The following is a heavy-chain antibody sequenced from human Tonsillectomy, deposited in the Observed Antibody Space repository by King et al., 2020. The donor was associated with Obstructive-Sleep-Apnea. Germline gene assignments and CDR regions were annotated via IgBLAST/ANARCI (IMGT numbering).Heavy chain of an antibody. D-gene: IGHD3-10*01. CDR3: ARGGGSPVDWYFDL. Sequence: VQLQQWGAGLLKPSETLSLTCAVYGGSFSGYYWSWIRQPPGKGLEWIGEINHSGSTNYNPSLKSRVTISVDTSKNQFSLTLSSVTAADTAVYYCARGGGSPVDWYFDLWGRGTLVTVSS. CDR2: INHSGST. V-gene: IGHV4-34*01. CDR1: GGSFSGYY. J-gene: IGHJ2*01.